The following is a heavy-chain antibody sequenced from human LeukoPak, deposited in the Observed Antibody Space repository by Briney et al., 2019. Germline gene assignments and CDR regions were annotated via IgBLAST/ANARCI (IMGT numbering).Heavy chain of an antibody. D-gene: IGHD2-2*01. Sequence: ASVKASCKASGYTFTSFGISWVRQAPGQGLEWMGWISAYNGNIKYAQKLQGRVTMTTDTSTSTAYMELRSLTSDDTAVFYCVRDLGEVPASFFDYWGQGTLVTVSS. V-gene: IGHV1-18*01. J-gene: IGHJ4*02. CDR1: GYTFTSFG. CDR3: VRDLGEVPASFFDY. CDR2: ISAYNGNI.